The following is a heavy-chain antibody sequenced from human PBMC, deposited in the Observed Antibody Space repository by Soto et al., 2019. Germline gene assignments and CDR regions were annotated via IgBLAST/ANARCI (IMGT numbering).Heavy chain of an antibody. CDR3: ASAFDTAMPTSHC. D-gene: IGHD5-18*01. Sequence: EVQLVESGGGLVKPGGSLRLSCAASGLTFGGYTMNWVRQAPGKGLEWVASISTRSTYIDYAASVKGRFTISRDNAKNSVFLETDSVTAEDMAVYSVASAFDTAMPTSHCWGQGTQVPVSS. CDR2: ISTRSTYI. V-gene: IGHV3-21*01. J-gene: IGHJ4*02. CDR1: GLTFGGYT.